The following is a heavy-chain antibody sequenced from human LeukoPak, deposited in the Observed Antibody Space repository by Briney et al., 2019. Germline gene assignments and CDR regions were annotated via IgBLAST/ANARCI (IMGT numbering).Heavy chain of an antibody. CDR3: ARADPTNTGHEYFDY. CDR1: GYTFNRYG. D-gene: IGHD2/OR15-2a*01. CDR2: NSALTGNI. Sequence: GASVKVSCKASGYTFNRYGISWVRQAPGQRPEWMGWNSALTGNIDYAPKLQGRVTMNTDTSTRTAYMELSSLVSADTAVYFCARADPTNTGHEYFDYWGRGTLVTVSS. J-gene: IGHJ4*02. V-gene: IGHV1-18*01.